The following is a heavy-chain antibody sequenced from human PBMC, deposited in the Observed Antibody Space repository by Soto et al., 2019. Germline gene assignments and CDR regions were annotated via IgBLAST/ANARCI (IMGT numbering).Heavy chain of an antibody. CDR2: IYYSGST. CDR3: ARHGRTNMDV. Sequence: QLQLQESGPGLVKHSETLSLTCTVSGGSISSSSYYWGWIRQPPGKGMEWIGRIYYSGSTYYNPSLKRRVTISVDTAQNLFSLTLSSVTAADTAVDYCARHGRTNMDVWVEGTTVVVSS. J-gene: IGHJ6*03. V-gene: IGHV4-39*01. CDR1: GGSISSSSYY.